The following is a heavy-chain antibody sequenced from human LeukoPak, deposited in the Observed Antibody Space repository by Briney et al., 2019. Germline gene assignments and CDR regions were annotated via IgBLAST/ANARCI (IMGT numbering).Heavy chain of an antibody. CDR3: AKFPFNYYDSSGYLES. Sequence: GGSLRLSCSASGFSFRYYDLHWVRQAPGKGREYVSAIWSNGGSTFYADSVKGRFTITRDNSKNTVYLRMNSLRAEDTAVYYCAKFPFNYYDSSGYLESWGQGTLVTVSS. V-gene: IGHV3-64D*06. J-gene: IGHJ4*02. CDR2: IWSNGGST. CDR1: GFSFRYYD. D-gene: IGHD3-22*01.